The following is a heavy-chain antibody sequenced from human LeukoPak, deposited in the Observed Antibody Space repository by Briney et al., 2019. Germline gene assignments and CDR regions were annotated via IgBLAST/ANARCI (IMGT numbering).Heavy chain of an antibody. V-gene: IGHV3-23*01. Sequence: GGSLRLSCAASAFTFSNYAMTWVRQAPGKGLEWVSSISGIVSSTYYADSVKGRFTISRDNSKNTLYSQMNSLRAEDTAVYYCAKDGVVKTSRPYYFDFWGQGTLVTVSS. D-gene: IGHD2-15*01. J-gene: IGHJ4*02. CDR1: AFTFSNYA. CDR3: AKDGVVKTSRPYYFDF. CDR2: ISGIVSST.